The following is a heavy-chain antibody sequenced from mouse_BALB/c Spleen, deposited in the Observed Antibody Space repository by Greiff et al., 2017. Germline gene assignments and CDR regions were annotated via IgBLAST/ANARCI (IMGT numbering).Heavy chain of an antibody. CDR1: GFTFSSYA. Sequence: EVKLMESGGGLVKPGGSLKLSCAASGFTFSSYAMSWVRQTPEKRLEWVASISSGGSTYYPDSVKGRFTISRDNARNILYLQMSSLRSEDTAMYYCARYLPLYFDYWGQGTTLTVSS. V-gene: IGHV5-6-5*01. CDR2: ISSGGST. J-gene: IGHJ2*01. D-gene: IGHD2-1*01. CDR3: ARYLPLYFDY.